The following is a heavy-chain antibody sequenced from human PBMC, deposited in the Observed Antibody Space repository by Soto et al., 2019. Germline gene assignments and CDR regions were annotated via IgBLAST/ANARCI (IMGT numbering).Heavy chain of an antibody. D-gene: IGHD6-19*01. J-gene: IGHJ4*02. CDR2: IRQDGSDK. CDR1: GVTFSSYW. CDR3: ACPPQWLGQRGDFDY. Sequence: EVQLVESGGGLVQPGGSLRLSCAASGVTFSSYWMSWVRQAPGKGLEWVANIRQDGSDKYYVDSVKGRFTISRDNSKNSLYPQKNSLRAEDTAIDYCACPPQWLGQRGDFDYWGQGTLITVSS. V-gene: IGHV3-7*05.